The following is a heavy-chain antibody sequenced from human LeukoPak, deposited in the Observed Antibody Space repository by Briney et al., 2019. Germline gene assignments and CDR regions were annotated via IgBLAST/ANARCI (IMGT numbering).Heavy chain of an antibody. CDR1: GDTFSSYA. CDR3: ARGRDDSSGYYYGSYDY. D-gene: IGHD3-22*01. Sequence: SVKVSCKASGDTFSSYAISWVRQAPGQGLEWMGGIIPIFGTANYAQKFQGRVTITADESTSTAYMELSSLRSEDTAVYYCARGRDDSSGYYYGSYDYWGQGTLVTVSS. J-gene: IGHJ4*02. CDR2: IIPIFGTA. V-gene: IGHV1-69*13.